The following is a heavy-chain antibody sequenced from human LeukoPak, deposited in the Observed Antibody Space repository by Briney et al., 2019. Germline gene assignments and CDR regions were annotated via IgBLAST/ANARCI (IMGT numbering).Heavy chain of an antibody. J-gene: IGHJ6*03. CDR2: IYYSGST. V-gene: IGHV4-39*01. CDR1: GGSISSSSYY. CDR3: ARHRRGMVRGHYYMDV. Sequence: SETLSLTCTVSGGSISSSSYYWGWIRQPPGKGLEWIGSIYYSGSTYYNPSLKSRVTISVDTSKNQFSLKLSSVTAADTAVYYCARHRRGMVRGHYYMDVWGKGTTVTISS. D-gene: IGHD3-10*01.